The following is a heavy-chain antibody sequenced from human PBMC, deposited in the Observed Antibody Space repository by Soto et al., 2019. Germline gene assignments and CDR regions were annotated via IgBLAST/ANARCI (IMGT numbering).Heavy chain of an antibody. D-gene: IGHD2-15*01. Sequence: QVQLVQSGAEVKKPGSSVKVSCKASGGTFSSYAITWVRQAPGQGLEWMGGISPVFGTTNYAQKFQGRVTITADESTGTAYMELSSLRSEDTAVYYCARDGRTYCSGGSCYFLYFEYWGQGTLVTVSS. J-gene: IGHJ4*02. CDR1: GGTFSSYA. CDR3: ARDGRTYCSGGSCYFLYFEY. CDR2: ISPVFGTT. V-gene: IGHV1-69*12.